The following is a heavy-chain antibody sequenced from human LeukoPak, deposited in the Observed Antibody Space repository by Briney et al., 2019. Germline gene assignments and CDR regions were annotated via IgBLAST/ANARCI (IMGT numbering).Heavy chain of an antibody. J-gene: IGHJ4*02. Sequence: SETLSLTCTVSGGSISSYYWSWIRQPPGKGLEWIGYIYYSRSTNYNPSLKSRVTISVDTSKNQFSLKLSSVTAADTAVYYCARGNYQLLSPFDYWGQGTLVTVSS. CDR1: GGSISSYY. V-gene: IGHV4-59*01. D-gene: IGHD2-2*01. CDR2: IYYSRST. CDR3: ARGNYQLLSPFDY.